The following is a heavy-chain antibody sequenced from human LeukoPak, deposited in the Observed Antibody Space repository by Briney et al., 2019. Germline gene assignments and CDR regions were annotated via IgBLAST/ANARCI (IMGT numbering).Heavy chain of an antibody. V-gene: IGHV3-30*02. J-gene: IGHJ4*02. CDR1: GFTFSSYG. Sequence: PGGSLRLSCAASGFTFSSYGMHWVRQAPGKGLEWVAVIWYGGSNKYYADSVKGRFTISRDNSKNTLYLQMNSLRAEDTAVYYCAKDSSSSRGFDYWGQGTLVTVSS. CDR2: IWYGGSNK. D-gene: IGHD6-13*01. CDR3: AKDSSSSRGFDY.